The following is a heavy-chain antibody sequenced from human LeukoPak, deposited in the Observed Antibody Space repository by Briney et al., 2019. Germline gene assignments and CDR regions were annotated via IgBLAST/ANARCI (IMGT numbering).Heavy chain of an antibody. D-gene: IGHD7-27*01. CDR3: ARDSGTGDFDY. Sequence: PSETQSLTCTVSGGSISSYYWSWIRQPPGKGLEWIGYIYYSGSTNYNPSLKSRVTISVDTSKNQFSLKLSSVTAEDTAVYYCARDSGTGDFDYWGQGTLVTVSS. V-gene: IGHV4-59*01. CDR1: GGSISSYY. J-gene: IGHJ4*02. CDR2: IYYSGST.